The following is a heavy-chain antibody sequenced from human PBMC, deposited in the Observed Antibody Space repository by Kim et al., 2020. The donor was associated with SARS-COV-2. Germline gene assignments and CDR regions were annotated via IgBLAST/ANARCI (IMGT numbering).Heavy chain of an antibody. V-gene: IGHV4-39*01. CDR3: ARTIESYDILTGYYMGYYFDY. CDR2: IYYSGST. Sequence: SETLSLTCTVSGGSISSSSYYWGWIRQPPGKGLEWIGSIYYSGSTYYNPSLKSRVTISVDTSKNQFSLKLSSVTAADTAVYYCARTIESYDILTGYYMGYYFDYWGQGTLVTVSS. D-gene: IGHD3-9*01. CDR1: GGSISSSSYY. J-gene: IGHJ4*02.